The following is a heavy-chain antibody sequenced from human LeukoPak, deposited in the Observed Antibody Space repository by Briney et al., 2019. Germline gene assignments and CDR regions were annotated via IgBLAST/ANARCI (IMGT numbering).Heavy chain of an antibody. D-gene: IGHD1-7*01. CDR2: ISAYNGNT. V-gene: IGHV1-18*04. CDR1: GYTFTSYG. Sequence: ASVKVSCKASGYTFTSYGISWVRQAPGQGLEWMGWISAYNGNTNYAQKLQGRVTMTTDTSTSPVYMELRSLSSDDTAVYYCATGGNWKYSFDYWGQGTLVSVSS. CDR3: ATGGNWKYSFDY. J-gene: IGHJ4*02.